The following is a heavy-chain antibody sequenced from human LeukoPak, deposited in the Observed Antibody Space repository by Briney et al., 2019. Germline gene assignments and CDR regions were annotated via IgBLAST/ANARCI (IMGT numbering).Heavy chain of an antibody. CDR3: ARDPSGDQGLDS. D-gene: IGHD3-10*01. Sequence: SQTLSLTCAISGDSVSSNTAAWYWIRQSPSRGLEWLGRTYYRSRWYYEYAVSVRSRITINADTSKNHFSPQLNSVTPDDTAVYYCARDPSGDQGLDSWGQGTLVTVSS. J-gene: IGHJ4*02. V-gene: IGHV6-1*01. CDR1: GDSVSSNTAA. CDR2: TYYRSRWYY.